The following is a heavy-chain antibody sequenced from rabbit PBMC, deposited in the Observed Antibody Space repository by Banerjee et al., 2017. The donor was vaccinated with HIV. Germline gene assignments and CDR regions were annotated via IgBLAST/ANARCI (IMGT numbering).Heavy chain of an antibody. D-gene: IGHD1-1*01. V-gene: IGHV1S45*01. CDR3: AKAGVATGAAVGYFL. CDR2: IDGGSSGST. J-gene: IGHJ4*01. Sequence: QEQLEESGGGLVKPEGSLTLTCTASGFSFSSSYWICWVRQAPGKGLEWIACIDGGSSGSTYYASWAKGRFTISKTSSTTVTLQMTSLTAADTATYFCAKAGVATGAAVGYFLWGQGTLVTV. CDR1: GFSFSSSYW.